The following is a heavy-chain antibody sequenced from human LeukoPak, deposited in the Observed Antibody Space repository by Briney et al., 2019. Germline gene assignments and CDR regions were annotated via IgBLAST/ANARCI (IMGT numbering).Heavy chain of an antibody. J-gene: IGHJ4*02. V-gene: IGHV1-18*01. CDR1: GYTFTSYG. CDR3: ARGKTGIVGATPFDY. CDR2: ISAYNGNT. Sequence: GASVKVSCKASGYTFTSYGISWVRQAPGQGLEWMGWISAYNGNTNYAQKLQGRVTMTTDTSTSTAYMELRSLRSDDTAVYYCARGKTGIVGATPFDYWGQGTLVTVSS. D-gene: IGHD1-26*01.